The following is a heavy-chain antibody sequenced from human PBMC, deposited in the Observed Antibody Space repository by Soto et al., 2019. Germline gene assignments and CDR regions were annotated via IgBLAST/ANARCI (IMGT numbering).Heavy chain of an antibody. CDR2: ISSNGGST. J-gene: IGHJ6*02. V-gene: IGHV3-64D*08. CDR1: GFTFSSYA. Sequence: GGSLRLSCSASGFTFSSYAMHWVRQAPGKGLEYVSAISSNGGSTYYADSVKGRFTISRDNSKNTLYLQMSSLRAEDTAVYYCVKFGEYSSGWYFYSSYYYYGMDVWGQGTTVTVSS. D-gene: IGHD6-19*01. CDR3: VKFGEYSSGWYFYSSYYYYGMDV.